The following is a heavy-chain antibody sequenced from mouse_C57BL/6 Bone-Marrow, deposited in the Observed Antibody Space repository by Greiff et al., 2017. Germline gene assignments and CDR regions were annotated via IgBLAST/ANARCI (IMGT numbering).Heavy chain of an antibody. CDR3: ARSFLTYWYFDV. V-gene: IGHV1-80*01. Sequence: VQLQQSGAELVKPGASVKISCKASGYAFSSYWMNWVKQRPGKGLEWIGQIYPGDGDTNYNGKFKGKATLTADKSSSTAYMQLSSLTSEDSAVYFCARSFLTYWYFDVWGTGTTLTVSS. CDR2: IYPGDGDT. CDR1: GYAFSSYW. J-gene: IGHJ1*03.